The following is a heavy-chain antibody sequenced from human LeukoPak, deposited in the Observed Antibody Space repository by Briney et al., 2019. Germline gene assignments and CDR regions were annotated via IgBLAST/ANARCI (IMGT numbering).Heavy chain of an antibody. Sequence: GGSLRLSCAASGFTFSSYSMSWVRQAPGKGLEWVSAISGSGGSTYYADSVKGRFTISRDNSKNTLYLKMNSLRAEDTAVYYCANLYYYDSSGYYFPRPYFDNWGQGTLVTVSS. D-gene: IGHD3-22*01. V-gene: IGHV3-23*01. CDR3: ANLYYYDSSGYYFPRPYFDN. J-gene: IGHJ4*02. CDR1: GFTFSSYS. CDR2: ISGSGGST.